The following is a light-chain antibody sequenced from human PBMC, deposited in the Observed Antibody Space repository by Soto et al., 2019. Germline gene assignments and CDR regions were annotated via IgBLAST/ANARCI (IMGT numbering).Light chain of an antibody. CDR2: DVS. CDR1: SSNVGGYNY. J-gene: IGLJ2*01. CDR3: SSYTTSSTVV. V-gene: IGLV2-14*03. Sequence: QSALTQPASVSGSPGQSITISCTGTSSNVGGYNYVSWYQQHPGKAPKLLIYDVSNRPSGVSSRFSASKSGNTASLTISGLQAEEDADYYCSSYTTSSTVVFGGGTKVTFL.